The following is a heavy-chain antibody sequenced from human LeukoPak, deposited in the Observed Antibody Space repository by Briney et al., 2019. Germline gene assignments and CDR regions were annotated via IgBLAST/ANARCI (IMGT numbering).Heavy chain of an antibody. CDR3: AREMGIRGIDY. V-gene: IGHV3-48*03. CDR2: ISSSGSTI. Sequence: GGSLRLSCAASGFTFSSYEMNWVRQAPGKGLEWVSYISSSGSTIYYADSVKGRFTISRDNAKNSLYLQMNSLRAEDTAVYYCAREMGIRGIDYWGQGTLVTVSS. J-gene: IGHJ4*02. CDR1: GFTFSSYE. D-gene: IGHD3-16*01.